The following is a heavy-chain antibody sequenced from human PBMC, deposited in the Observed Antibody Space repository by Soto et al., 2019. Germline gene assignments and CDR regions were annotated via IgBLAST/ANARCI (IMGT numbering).Heavy chain of an antibody. J-gene: IGHJ3*02. V-gene: IGHV5-51*01. CDR1: GYSFTSYW. CDR2: IYPGDSDT. D-gene: IGHD5-18*01. CDR3: ARQSPTAMVNFWAFDI. Sequence: PGESLKISCKGSGYSFTSYWIGWVRQMPGKGLEWMGIIYPGDSDTRYSPSFQGQVTISADKSIGTAYLQWSSLKASDTAMYYCARQSPTAMVNFWAFDIWGQGTMVTVSS.